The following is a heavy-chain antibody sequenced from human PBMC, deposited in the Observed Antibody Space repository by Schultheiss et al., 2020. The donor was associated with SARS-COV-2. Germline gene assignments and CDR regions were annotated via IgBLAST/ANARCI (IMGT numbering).Heavy chain of an antibody. D-gene: IGHD4-17*01. CDR3: AEVEYGDYPSYWYFDL. CDR1: GFTFSSYA. J-gene: IGHJ2*01. CDR2: ISGSDYST. Sequence: GGSLRLSCAASGFTFSSYAMSWVRQAPGKGLEWVSAISGSDYSTYYADSVKGRFTISRDNSKNTLYLQMNSLRAEDTAVYYCAEVEYGDYPSYWYFDLWGRGTLVTVSS. V-gene: IGHV3-23*01.